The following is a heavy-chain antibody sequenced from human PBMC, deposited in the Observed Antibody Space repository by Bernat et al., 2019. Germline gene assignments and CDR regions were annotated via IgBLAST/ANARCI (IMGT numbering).Heavy chain of an antibody. CDR2: ISYDGSNK. V-gene: IGHV3-30*18. CDR1: GFTFSSYG. CDR3: AKPLLWFGEGYGMDV. D-gene: IGHD3-10*01. Sequence: GGGVGEPGGAVGVSWAASGFTFSSYGMHWVRRAPGKGLEGVAVISYDGSNKYYADSVKGRFTISRDNSKNTLYLQMNSLRAEDTAVYYCAKPLLWFGEGYGMDVWGQGTTVTVSS. J-gene: IGHJ6*02.